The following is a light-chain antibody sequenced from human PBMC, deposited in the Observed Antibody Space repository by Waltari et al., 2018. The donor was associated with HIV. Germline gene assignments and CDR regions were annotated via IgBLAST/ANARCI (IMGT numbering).Light chain of an antibody. Sequence: QSALTQPRSVSGSPGQSVTSSCTGTSSDVGGYNHVSWYQRHPGKAPKRMIYDVSKRPAGVPDRFSGSKSGNTASLTISGLQAEDEADYSCCSYAGSYGVVFGGGTRLTVL. CDR2: DVS. CDR1: SSDVGGYNH. J-gene: IGLJ2*01. V-gene: IGLV2-11*01. CDR3: CSYAGSYGVV.